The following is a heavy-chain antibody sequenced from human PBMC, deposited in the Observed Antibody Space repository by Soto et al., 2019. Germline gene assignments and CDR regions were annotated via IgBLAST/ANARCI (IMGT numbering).Heavy chain of an antibody. Sequence: EVQLLESGGGLVQPGGSLRLSCAASGFPFNTFAMSWVRQAPEKGLEWVSTVVGSGASTYYADSVKGRFTISRDNSKNIRSLQMNRLSAEDTAVYYCARDFHYYGSGSYNSGCFEDWGQGALVTVSS. CDR1: GFPFNTFA. J-gene: IGHJ4*02. V-gene: IGHV3-23*01. CDR3: ARDFHYYGSGSYNSGCFED. D-gene: IGHD3-10*01. CDR2: VVGSGAST.